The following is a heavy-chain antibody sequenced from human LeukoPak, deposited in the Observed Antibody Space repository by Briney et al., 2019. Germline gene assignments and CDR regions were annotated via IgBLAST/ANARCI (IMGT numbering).Heavy chain of an antibody. CDR1: GGSFSGYY. J-gene: IGHJ4*02. D-gene: IGHD6-13*01. Sequence: SETLSLTCAVYGGSFSGYYWTYIRQPPGKGLEWIGEINHSGSTNYNPSLKSRFTISVDTSKNQFSLKLSSVTAAETAVYYCARGREYSSSLCFDYWGQGTLVTVSS. V-gene: IGHV4-34*01. CDR3: ARGREYSSSLCFDY. CDR2: INHSGST.